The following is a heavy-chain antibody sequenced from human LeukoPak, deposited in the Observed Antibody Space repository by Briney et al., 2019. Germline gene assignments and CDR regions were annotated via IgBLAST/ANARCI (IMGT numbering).Heavy chain of an antibody. CDR3: ARDLARGYSYGYNAFDI. J-gene: IGHJ3*02. Sequence: ASVKVSCKASGYTFSSYGIGWVRQAPRQGLEWMGWITAGNGNTNYAQKVQGRVTMTTDTSTSTAYMELRSLGSDDTAVYFCARDLARGYSYGYNAFDIWGQGTMVTVPS. CDR1: GYTFSSYG. CDR2: ITAGNGNT. V-gene: IGHV1-18*01. D-gene: IGHD5-18*01.